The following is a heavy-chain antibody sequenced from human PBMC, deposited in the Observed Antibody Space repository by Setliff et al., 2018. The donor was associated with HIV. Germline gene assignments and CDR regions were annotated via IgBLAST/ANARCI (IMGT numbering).Heavy chain of an antibody. CDR2: ISGSGDTT. Sequence: TGGSLRLSCAASGFTFSNYAMTWVRQAPGKGLEWVSGISGSGDTTNYADSVKGRFTISRDNSKNTLFLQMNSLRSEDTAVYYCAKEDQRVTSVDYWGQGTPVTVSS. J-gene: IGHJ4*02. V-gene: IGHV3-23*01. D-gene: IGHD2-2*01. CDR1: GFTFSNYA. CDR3: AKEDQRVTSVDY.